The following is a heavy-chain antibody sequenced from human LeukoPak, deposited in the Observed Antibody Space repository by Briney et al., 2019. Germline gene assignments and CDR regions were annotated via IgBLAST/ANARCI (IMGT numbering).Heavy chain of an antibody. Sequence: PSETLSLTCAVYGGSSSGYYWSWIRQPPGKGLEWIGSIHYNGDTNYNPSLKSRVTISIDTSKKQFSLKLSSVIVADTAVYYCARGGSRYSSSSDFDYWGQGILVTVSS. CDR2: IHYNGDT. J-gene: IGHJ4*02. V-gene: IGHV4-59*01. CDR3: ARGGSRYSSSSDFDY. D-gene: IGHD6-6*01. CDR1: GGSSSGYY.